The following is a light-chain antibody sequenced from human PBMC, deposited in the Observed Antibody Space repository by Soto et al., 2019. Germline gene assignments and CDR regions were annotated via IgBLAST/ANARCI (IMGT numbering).Light chain of an antibody. CDR2: SNN. CDR3: GAWDDSLSGVV. CDR1: STNIGSNT. V-gene: IGLV1-44*01. J-gene: IGLJ2*01. Sequence: QSVLTQPPSASGTPGQTVTISCSGSSTNIGSNTVNWYQQLPRTAPTLLIYSNNQRPSGVPDRFSCSKSGTSASLAISGLQSEDEDDYYCGAWDDSLSGVVFGGGTKLTVL.